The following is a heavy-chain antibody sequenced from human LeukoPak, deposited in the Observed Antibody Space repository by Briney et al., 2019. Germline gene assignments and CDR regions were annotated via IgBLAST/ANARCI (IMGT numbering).Heavy chain of an antibody. CDR1: GFTFSSYA. Sequence: RSGGSLRLSCAASGFTFSSYAMSWVRQAPGQGLEWLSAISGSGFSTHYADSVKGRFTISRDNSKTTLFLQMNSLRAEDTALYYCAKDIEVVITGHYFDLWGRGTLVAVSS. D-gene: IGHD3-22*01. CDR3: AKDIEVVITGHYFDL. CDR2: ISGSGFST. J-gene: IGHJ2*01. V-gene: IGHV3-23*01.